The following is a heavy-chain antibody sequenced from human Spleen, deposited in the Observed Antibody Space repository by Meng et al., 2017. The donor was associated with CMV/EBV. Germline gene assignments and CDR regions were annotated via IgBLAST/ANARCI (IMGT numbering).Heavy chain of an antibody. Sequence: SETLSLTCTVSGYSISSDYYWGWIRQPPGKGLEWIASIYHTGNTYYSPSLRTRATMSVDTSKNQFSLKLSSVTAADTAVYYCARDNDFRNYYYAMDVWGQGTTVTVSS. V-gene: IGHV4-38-2*02. J-gene: IGHJ6*02. CDR2: IYHTGNT. CDR1: GYSISSDYY. D-gene: IGHD3-3*01. CDR3: ARDNDFRNYYYAMDV.